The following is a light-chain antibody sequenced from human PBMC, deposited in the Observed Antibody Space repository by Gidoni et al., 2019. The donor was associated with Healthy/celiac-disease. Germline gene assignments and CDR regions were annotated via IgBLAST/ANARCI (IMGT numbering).Light chain of an antibody. J-gene: IGLJ3*02. V-gene: IGLV3-21*04. Sequence: SYVLPQSPSASVAPGKTARITCGGNNIGSKSVHWYQQKPGQAPVLVIYYDSDRPSGIPERFSGSNSGNTATLTISRVEDGDEADYYCQVWDSSSDHWVFGGGTKLTVL. CDR3: QVWDSSSDHWV. CDR1: NIGSKS. CDR2: YDS.